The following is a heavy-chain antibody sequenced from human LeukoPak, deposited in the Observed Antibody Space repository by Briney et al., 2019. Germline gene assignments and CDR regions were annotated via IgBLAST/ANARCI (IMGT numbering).Heavy chain of an antibody. Sequence: GASVKVSCKTSGYTFTGHFMHWVRQAPGQGPEWMGLINPNTGGTKYAQNFQGRVTLTRDTSITTVYMELSSLRSEDTAVYYCARDVSCSGGSCQTDWFDPWGQGTLVTVSS. CDR3: ARDVSCSGGSCQTDWFDP. J-gene: IGHJ5*02. D-gene: IGHD2-15*01. CDR2: INPNTGGT. V-gene: IGHV1-2*02. CDR1: GYTFTGHF.